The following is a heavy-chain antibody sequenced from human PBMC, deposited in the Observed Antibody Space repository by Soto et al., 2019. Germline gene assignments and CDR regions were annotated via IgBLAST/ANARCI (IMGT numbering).Heavy chain of an antibody. J-gene: IGHJ4*02. D-gene: IGHD3-10*01. V-gene: IGHV3-21*01. CDR3: ARCMGFDGSGYAFFDS. CDR1: GFSFSGHT. CDR2: VSGSSSYI. Sequence: EVQLVESGGGLVKPGGSLRLSCVASGFSFSGHTINWVRQAPGKGLEWVSSVSGSSSYIYYADSVKGRFTVSRDNAEKSPYLQMNSLRAEDTAIYYCARCMGFDGSGYAFFDSWGQGTLVTVSS.